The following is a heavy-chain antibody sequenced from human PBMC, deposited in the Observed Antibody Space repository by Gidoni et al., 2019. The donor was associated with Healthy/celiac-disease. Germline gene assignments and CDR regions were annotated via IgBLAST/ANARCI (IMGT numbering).Heavy chain of an antibody. CDR3: AKDQAPQTNYDFWSGYVDY. Sequence: EVQLLESGGGLVQPGGSLRLSCAASGFTFSSYAMRWVRQAPGKGLEWVSAISGSGGSTYYADSVKGRFTISRDNSKNTLYLQMNSLRAEDTAVYYCAKDQAPQTNYDFWSGYVDYWGQGTLVTVSS. V-gene: IGHV3-23*01. J-gene: IGHJ4*02. CDR2: ISGSGGST. CDR1: GFTFSSYA. D-gene: IGHD3-3*01.